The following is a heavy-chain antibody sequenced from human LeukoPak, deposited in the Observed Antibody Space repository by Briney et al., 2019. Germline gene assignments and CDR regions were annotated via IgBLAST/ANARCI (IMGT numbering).Heavy chain of an antibody. J-gene: IGHJ4*02. CDR2: IYYSGTT. CDR3: ARGVYIAAAQYAY. CDR1: GGSISSYY. Sequence: PSETLSLTCTVSGGSISSYYWSWIRQPPGKGLEWIGYIYYSGTTDYSPSLKSRVTISVDTSKSQFSLKLSSVTAADTAVYYCARGVYIAAAQYAYWGQGTLVTVSS. D-gene: IGHD6-13*01. V-gene: IGHV4-59*01.